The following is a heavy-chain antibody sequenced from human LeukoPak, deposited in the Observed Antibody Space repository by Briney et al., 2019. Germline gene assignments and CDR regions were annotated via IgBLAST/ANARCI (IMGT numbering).Heavy chain of an antibody. D-gene: IGHD4-11*01. CDR3: AKDLDDYPYWYFDL. Sequence: GGSLRLSCAASGFTFSNYAMSWVRQAPGKGLEWVSVISGSGDSTYHADSVKGRFTISRDNSENTLYLQMNSLRAEDTAVFYCAKDLDDYPYWYFDLWGRGTLVTVSS. V-gene: IGHV3-23*01. CDR2: ISGSGDST. J-gene: IGHJ2*01. CDR1: GFTFSNYA.